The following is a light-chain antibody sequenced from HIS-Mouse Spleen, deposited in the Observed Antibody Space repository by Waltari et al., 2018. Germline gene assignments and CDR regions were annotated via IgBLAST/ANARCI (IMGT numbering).Light chain of an antibody. CDR1: PSFISN. V-gene: IGKV3-15*01. CDR3: QQYNNYPPT. Sequence: AGPSFISNLATYQQKPDQAPKLIIYAASTMHTGVPARFSGSGSWTEFTLTISSLQSEDFAIYYCQQYNNYPPTFGQGTKVEIK. CDR2: AAS. J-gene: IGKJ1*01.